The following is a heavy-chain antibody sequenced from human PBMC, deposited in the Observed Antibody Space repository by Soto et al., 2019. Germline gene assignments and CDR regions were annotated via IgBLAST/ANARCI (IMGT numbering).Heavy chain of an antibody. CDR3: ARGARFRYYYGSGSRGYFDL. Sequence: QVQLQQWGAGLLKPSETLSLTCVVYGGSFSGYYWSWIRQPPGKGLEWIGEINHSGSTNYNPSIKRRVTLSLNTSKNQFSLQLSSVAAADTAVYYCARGARFRYYYGSGSRGYFDLWGQGTQVTVPS. D-gene: IGHD3-10*01. J-gene: IGHJ4*02. V-gene: IGHV4-34*01. CDR1: GGSFSGYY. CDR2: INHSGST.